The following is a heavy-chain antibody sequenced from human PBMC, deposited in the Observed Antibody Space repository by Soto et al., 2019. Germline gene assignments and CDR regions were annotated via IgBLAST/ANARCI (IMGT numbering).Heavy chain of an antibody. CDR2: IKPDGSST. V-gene: IGHV3-74*01. Sequence: GWSLRLSCAVSGFTFSSYWMHWVRQAPGKGLVWVSLIKPDGSSTSYADSVKGRFTISRDNARNTLYLQMISLRAEDTAVYYCTRDHPGTGIDYWGQGTLGTVSS. CDR1: GFTFSSYW. J-gene: IGHJ4*02. D-gene: IGHD1-1*01. CDR3: TRDHPGTGIDY.